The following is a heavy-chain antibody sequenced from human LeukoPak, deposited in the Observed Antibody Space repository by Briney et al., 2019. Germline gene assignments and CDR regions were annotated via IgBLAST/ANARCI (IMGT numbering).Heavy chain of an antibody. CDR3: ARGDYYYDSSGYYSPFDY. Sequence: PGGSLRLSCAASGFTFSSYAMHWVRQAPGKGLEWVAVISYDGSNKYYADSVKGRFTISRDNSKNTLYLQMNSLRAEDTAVYYCARGDYYYDSSGYYSPFDYWGQGNLVTVSS. CDR2: ISYDGSNK. J-gene: IGHJ4*02. CDR1: GFTFSSYA. D-gene: IGHD3-22*01. V-gene: IGHV3-30-3*01.